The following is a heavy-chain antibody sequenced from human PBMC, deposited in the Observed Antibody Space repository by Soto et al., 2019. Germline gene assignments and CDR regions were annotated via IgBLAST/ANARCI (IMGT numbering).Heavy chain of an antibody. CDR3: ARGYAFDI. J-gene: IGHJ3*02. V-gene: IGHV4-4*02. CDR2: IHHSGST. CDR1: GASISTDNW. Sequence: QVQLQESGPGLVKPSGTLSLTCAVSGASISTDNWWSWVRQPPGKGLEWIGEIHHSGSTNYNTSLKGRVTTSVDKSKNQFSLNLISVTAADTAMYYCARGYAFDIWGQGTMVTVSS.